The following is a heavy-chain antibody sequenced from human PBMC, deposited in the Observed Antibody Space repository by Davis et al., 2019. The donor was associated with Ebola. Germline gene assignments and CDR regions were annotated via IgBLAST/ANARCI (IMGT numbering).Heavy chain of an antibody. Sequence: ASVKVSCKASGYTFTNYYMHWVRQAPGQGLEWMGMINPNDGRTIYAQKFQGRVTMTRDTSTSTVYMELSSLRSEDTAVYYCAREPLVVVAAVNYYYYGMDVWGKGTTVTVSS. CDR1: GYTFTNYY. D-gene: IGHD2-15*01. J-gene: IGHJ6*04. CDR3: AREPLVVVAAVNYYYYGMDV. V-gene: IGHV1-46*01. CDR2: INPNDGRT.